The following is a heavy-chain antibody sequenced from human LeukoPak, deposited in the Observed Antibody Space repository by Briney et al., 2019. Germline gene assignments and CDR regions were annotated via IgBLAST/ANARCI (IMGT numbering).Heavy chain of an antibody. CDR1: GFIFSNYW. D-gene: IGHD3-10*01. CDR2: IKEDGSEI. CDR3: ARSPDGVDN. Sequence: GGSLRLSCAASGFIFSNYWMTWVRQTPGKGLEFVANIKEDGSEIFYLDPVKGRFTISRDNAKNSVYLQMNSLRAEDTAVYYCARSPDGVDNWGQGTLVTVSS. V-gene: IGHV3-7*01. J-gene: IGHJ4*02.